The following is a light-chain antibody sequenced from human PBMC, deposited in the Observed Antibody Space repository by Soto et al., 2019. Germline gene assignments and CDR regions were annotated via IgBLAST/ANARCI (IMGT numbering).Light chain of an antibody. J-gene: IGKJ2*01. V-gene: IGKV3-20*01. Sequence: SVLTQSPGTLSLSPGEGATLSCRTSQSISSTYLAWYQQRPGQAPRLLIYAASSRATGIPDRFSGSGSGTDFTLTISRLEPEDFAVYYCQQYFGSLYTFGQGTKVDI. CDR1: QSISSTY. CDR3: QQYFGSLYT. CDR2: AAS.